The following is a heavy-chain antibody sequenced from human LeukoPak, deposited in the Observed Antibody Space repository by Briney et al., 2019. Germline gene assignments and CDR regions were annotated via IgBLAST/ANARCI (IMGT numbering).Heavy chain of an antibody. J-gene: IGHJ4*02. V-gene: IGHV4-39*07. D-gene: IGHD6-19*01. CDR1: GGSISSSSYY. CDR3: ARDSSGWQY. Sequence: SETLSLTCTVSGGSISSSSYYWGWIRQPPGKGLEWIGSIYYSGSTYYNPSLKSRVTISVDTSKNQFSLKLRSVTDADTAVYYCARDSSGWQYWGQGILVTVSS. CDR2: IYYSGST.